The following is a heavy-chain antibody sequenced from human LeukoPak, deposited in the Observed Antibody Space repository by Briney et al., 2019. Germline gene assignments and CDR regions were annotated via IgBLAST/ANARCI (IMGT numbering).Heavy chain of an antibody. Sequence: GGSLRLSCAASGFILSTYWMHWVRQVPGKGLLWVSRINGDGKDTPYADSVKGRFAISRDNAKNMLYLQMNSLRVEDTGVYYCARGSSSGWPDYFDHWGQGALVTVSS. CDR2: INGDGKDT. J-gene: IGHJ4*02. CDR3: ARGSSSGWPDYFDH. D-gene: IGHD6-19*01. CDR1: GFILSTYW. V-gene: IGHV3-74*01.